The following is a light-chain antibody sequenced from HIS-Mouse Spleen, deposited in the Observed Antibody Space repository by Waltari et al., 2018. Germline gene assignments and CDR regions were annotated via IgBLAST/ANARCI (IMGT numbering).Light chain of an antibody. V-gene: IGLV3-21*02. Sequence: SYVLTQPPSVSVAPGQTARITCGGNNIGSKSVHWYQQKPGQAPVLVVYDDSDRPSGSPERFSGSNSGNTATLTISRVEAGDEADYYCQVWDSSSDLHVFGTGTKVTVL. J-gene: IGLJ1*01. CDR2: DDS. CDR1: NIGSKS. CDR3: QVWDSSSDLHV.